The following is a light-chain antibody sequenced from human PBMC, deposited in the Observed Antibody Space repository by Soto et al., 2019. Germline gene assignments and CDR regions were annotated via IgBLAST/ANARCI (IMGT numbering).Light chain of an antibody. CDR2: ENN. CDR3: GTWDSSLSAHV. CDR1: SSNIGNNY. V-gene: IGLV1-51*02. J-gene: IGLJ1*01. Sequence: PGQKVTISCFGSSSNIGNNYVSWYQQLPGTAPKLLIYENNKRPSGIPDRFSGSKSGTSATLGITGLQTGDEADYYCGTWDSSLSAHVFATGTKVTVL.